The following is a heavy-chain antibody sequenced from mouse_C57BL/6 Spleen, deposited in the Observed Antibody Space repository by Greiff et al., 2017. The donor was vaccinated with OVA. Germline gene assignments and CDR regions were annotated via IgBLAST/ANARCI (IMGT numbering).Heavy chain of an antibody. D-gene: IGHD3-2*02. Sequence: EVKLMESGGGLVKPGGSLKLSCAASGFPFSSYAMSWVRQTPDKRLEWVATLSDGGSYTSYPANVKGRFTISRDNAKNNLYLQMSHLKSEDTAMYYCAREDSSGYFGAMDYWGQGTSVTVSS. CDR2: LSDGGSYT. CDR1: GFPFSSYA. J-gene: IGHJ4*01. V-gene: IGHV5-4*01. CDR3: AREDSSGYFGAMDY.